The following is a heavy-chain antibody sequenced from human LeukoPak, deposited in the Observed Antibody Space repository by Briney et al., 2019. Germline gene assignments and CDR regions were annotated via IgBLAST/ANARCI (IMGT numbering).Heavy chain of an antibody. D-gene: IGHD6-13*01. J-gene: IGHJ4*02. Sequence: GASVKVSCKASGYTFTSYYMHWVRQAPGQGLEWMGIINPSGGSTSYAQKFQGRVTMTRDTSTSTVYMELSSLRSEDTAVYYCARDLQGIAAAGVFDYWGQGTLVTVSS. CDR1: GYTFTSYY. CDR2: INPSGGST. CDR3: ARDLQGIAAAGVFDY. V-gene: IGHV1-46*01.